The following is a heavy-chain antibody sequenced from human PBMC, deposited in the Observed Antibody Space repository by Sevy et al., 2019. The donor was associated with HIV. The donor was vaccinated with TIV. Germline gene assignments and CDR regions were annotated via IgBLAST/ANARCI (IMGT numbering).Heavy chain of an antibody. CDR3: ARDPWIQLWSYYFDY. Sequence: GGSLRLSCAASGFTFSSYAMHWVRQAPGKGLEWVAVISYDGSNKYYADSVKGRFTISRANSKNTLYLQMNSLRAEDTAVYYCARDPWIQLWSYYFDYWGQGTLVTVSS. CDR2: ISYDGSNK. D-gene: IGHD5-18*01. J-gene: IGHJ4*02. V-gene: IGHV3-30*04. CDR1: GFTFSSYA.